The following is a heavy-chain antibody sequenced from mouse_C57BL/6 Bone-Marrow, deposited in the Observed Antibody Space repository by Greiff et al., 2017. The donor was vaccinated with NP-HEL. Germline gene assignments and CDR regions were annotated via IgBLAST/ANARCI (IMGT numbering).Heavy chain of an antibody. CDR3: ARHGYYYGSSYGYYAMDY. CDR1: GFTFSSYT. J-gene: IGHJ4*01. CDR2: ISGGGGNT. D-gene: IGHD1-1*01. Sequence: EVQRVESGGGLVKPGGSLKLSCAASGFTFSSYTMSWVRQTPEKRLEWVATISGGGGNTYYPDSVKGRFTISRDNAKNTLYLQMSSLRSEDTALYYCARHGYYYGSSYGYYAMDYWGQGTSVTVSS. V-gene: IGHV5-9*01.